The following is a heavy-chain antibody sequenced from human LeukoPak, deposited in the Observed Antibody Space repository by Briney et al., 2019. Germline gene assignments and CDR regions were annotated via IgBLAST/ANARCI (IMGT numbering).Heavy chain of an antibody. CDR3: AREAGDCSSTSCYFDY. Sequence: ASVKVSCKASGYTFTGYYMHWVRQAPGQGLEWMGWINPNSGGTNYAQKFQGRVTITRDTSNSTAYMELSRLRSDDTAVYYCAREAGDCSSTSCYFDYCGQGTLVTVSS. CDR1: GYTFTGYY. V-gene: IGHV1-2*02. J-gene: IGHJ4*02. CDR2: INPNSGGT. D-gene: IGHD2-2*01.